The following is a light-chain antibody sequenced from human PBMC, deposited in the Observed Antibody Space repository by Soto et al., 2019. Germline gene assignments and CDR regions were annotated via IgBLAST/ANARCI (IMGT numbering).Light chain of an antibody. CDR2: DVS. J-gene: IGLJ1*01. CDR3: SSYTSSSTLRV. Sequence: QSALTQPASVSGSPGQSITISCTGTSSDVGGYNYVSWYQQHPGKAHKLMIYDVSNRPSGVSNSFSGSKSGNTASLTISGFQAEDEVDYYCSSYTSSSTLRVFGTGTKVTVL. V-gene: IGLV2-14*01. CDR1: SSDVGGYNY.